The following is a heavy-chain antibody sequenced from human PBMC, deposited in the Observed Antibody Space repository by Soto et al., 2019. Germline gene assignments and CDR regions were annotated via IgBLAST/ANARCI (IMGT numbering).Heavy chain of an antibody. V-gene: IGHV3-7*03. CDR1: GFSFTSYY. CDR2: ISQDGSDR. J-gene: IGHJ5*01. Sequence: PGGSLRLSCAASGFSFTSYYMTWARHVPGRGLEWLAKISQDGSDRAYVDSVRGRFTISRDNARKSVYLQVDRLRVEDTAVYFCGRLARGAAGFDFWGQGTLVTVSS. CDR3: GRLARGAAGFDF. D-gene: IGHD2-15*01.